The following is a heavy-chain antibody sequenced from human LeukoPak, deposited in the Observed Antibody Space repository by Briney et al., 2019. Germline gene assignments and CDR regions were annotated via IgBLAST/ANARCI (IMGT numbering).Heavy chain of an antibody. V-gene: IGHV3-20*04. CDR2: INWNGGST. CDR3: ARVGEEQGITIFGVVIEYYFDY. D-gene: IGHD3-3*01. Sequence: PGGSLRLSCAASGFTFDDYGMSWVRQAPGKGLEGGSGINWNGGSTGYADSVKGRLTIFRDNAKNSLYLQMNSLRAEDTALYYCARVGEEQGITIFGVVIEYYFDYWGQGTLVTVSS. J-gene: IGHJ4*02. CDR1: GFTFDDYG.